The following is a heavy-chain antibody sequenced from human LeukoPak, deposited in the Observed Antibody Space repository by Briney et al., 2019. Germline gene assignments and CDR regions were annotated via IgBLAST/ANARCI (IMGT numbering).Heavy chain of an antibody. CDR2: ISYSGNT. Sequence: PSETLSLTCTVSGDSISSGGYYWSWIRQHPGKGLEWIGYISYSGNTYYNPSLKSRAAISADTPKNQFSLKLSSTTAADTAMYYCARAPVATPSEFDYWGQGTLVTVSS. D-gene: IGHD5-12*01. J-gene: IGHJ4*02. V-gene: IGHV4-31*03. CDR1: GDSISSGGYY. CDR3: ARAPVATPSEFDY.